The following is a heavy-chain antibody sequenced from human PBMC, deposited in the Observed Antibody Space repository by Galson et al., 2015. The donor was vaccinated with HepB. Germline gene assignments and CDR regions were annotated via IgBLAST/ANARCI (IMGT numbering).Heavy chain of an antibody. CDR2: IKQDGSEK. J-gene: IGHJ4*02. D-gene: IGHD1-26*01. Sequence: SLRLSCAASGFTFSSYGMSWVRQAPGKGLEWVANIKQDGSEKYYVDSVKGRFTISRDNAKNSLYLQMNSLRAEDTAVYYCAREVVGATSIWGQGTLVTVSS. V-gene: IGHV3-7*01. CDR3: AREVVGATSI. CDR1: GFTFSSYG.